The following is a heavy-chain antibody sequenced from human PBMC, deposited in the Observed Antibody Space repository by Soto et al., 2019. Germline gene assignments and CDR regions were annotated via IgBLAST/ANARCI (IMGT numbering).Heavy chain of an antibody. J-gene: IGHJ4*02. V-gene: IGHV1-69*13. D-gene: IGHD5-12*01. Sequence: SVKVSCKASGGTFSSYAISWVRQAPGQGLEWMGGVIPIFGTANYAQKFQGRVTITADESTSTAYMELSSLRSEDTAVYYCAANLEMATTTFDYWGQGTLVTVSS. CDR2: VIPIFGTA. CDR3: AANLEMATTTFDY. CDR1: GGTFSSYA.